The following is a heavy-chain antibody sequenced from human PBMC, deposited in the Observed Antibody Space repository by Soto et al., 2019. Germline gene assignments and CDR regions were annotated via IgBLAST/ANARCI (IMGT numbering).Heavy chain of an antibody. V-gene: IGHV2-5*02. Sequence: QITLKESGPALVKPTQTLTLACTFSGFSLSTRGVGVGWIRQPPGKALEWLALIYWDDVKHYSPSLMSRLTITKDTSKNQVALTMTNMDPVDTAXXXXAXXXGGXRILDYWGQGTLVTVSS. CDR1: GFSLSTRGVG. CDR2: IYWDDVK. J-gene: IGHJ4*02. CDR3: AXXXGGXRILDY.